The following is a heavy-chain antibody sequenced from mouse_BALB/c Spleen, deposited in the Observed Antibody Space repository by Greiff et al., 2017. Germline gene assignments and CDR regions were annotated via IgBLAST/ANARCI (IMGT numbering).Heavy chain of an antibody. D-gene: IGHD2-3*01. CDR3: ARGDDGYYVGFAY. CDR1: GYTFTSYW. CDR2: INPSNGRT. Sequence: QVQLQQPGAELVKPGASVKLSCKASGYTFTSYWMHWVKQRPGQGLEWIGEINPSNGRTNYNEKFKSKATLTVDKSSSTAYMQLSSLTSEDSAVYYCARGDDGYYVGFAYWGQGTLVTVSA. J-gene: IGHJ3*01. V-gene: IGHV1S81*02.